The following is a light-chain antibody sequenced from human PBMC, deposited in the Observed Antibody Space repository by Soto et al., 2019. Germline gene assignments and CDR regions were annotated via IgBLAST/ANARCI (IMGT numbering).Light chain of an antibody. CDR3: QQYGTSPIT. J-gene: IGKJ5*01. CDR2: GAS. Sequence: ENVLTQSPGTLSLSPGERATLSCRASQTVSSYLTWYQQRPGQAPRLLIYGASKRATGIPDRFSGSGSGTDFTLTSSRLEHEDFALYYCQQYGTSPITFGQGTRLEIK. V-gene: IGKV3-20*01. CDR1: QTVSSY.